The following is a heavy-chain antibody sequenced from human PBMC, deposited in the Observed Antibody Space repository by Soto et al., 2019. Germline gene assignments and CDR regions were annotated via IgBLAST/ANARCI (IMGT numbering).Heavy chain of an antibody. D-gene: IGHD5-18*01. J-gene: IGHJ6*02. CDR3: ARDGGYSYGLDYYYGMDV. CDR1: GFTFSSYW. CDR2: IKQDGSEK. Sequence: GGSLRLSFAASGFTFSSYWMSWVRQAPGKGLEWVANIKQDGSEKYYVDSVKGRFTISRDNAKNSLYLQMNSLRAEDTAVYYCARDGGYSYGLDYYYGMDVWGQGTTVTVSS. V-gene: IGHV3-7*05.